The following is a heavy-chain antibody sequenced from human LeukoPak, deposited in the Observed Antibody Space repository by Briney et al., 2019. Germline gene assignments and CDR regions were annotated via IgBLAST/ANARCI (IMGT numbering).Heavy chain of an antibody. D-gene: IGHD4-17*01. J-gene: IGHJ3*02. CDR2: ISYDGSNK. CDR3: AGETVTIRGTDGFDI. CDR1: GFTFSSYG. V-gene: IGHV3-30*03. Sequence: SGGSLRLSCAASGFTFSSYGLHWVRQAPGKGPEWVAVISYDGSNKHYADSVKGRFTVSRDNSKNTLYLQMNSLRAEDTAVYYCAGETVTIRGTDGFDIWGQGTMVTAFS.